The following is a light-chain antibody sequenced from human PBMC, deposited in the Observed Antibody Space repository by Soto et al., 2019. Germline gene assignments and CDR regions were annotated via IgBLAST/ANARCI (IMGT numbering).Light chain of an antibody. CDR2: EVS. J-gene: IGLJ1*01. CDR1: SSDVGNYKY. V-gene: IGLV2-14*01. CDR3: SSYTRTSTV. Sequence: QSALTQPASVSGSPGQSITISCTGTSSDVGNYKYVSWYQQHPGKVPKLMIYEVSNRPSGVSNRFSGSKSGNTASLTSSGLQAEDEADYYCSSYTRTSTVFGTGTKVTVL.